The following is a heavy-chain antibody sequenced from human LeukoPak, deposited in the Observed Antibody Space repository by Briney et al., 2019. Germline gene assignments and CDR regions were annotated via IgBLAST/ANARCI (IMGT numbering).Heavy chain of an antibody. Sequence: SETLSLTCTVSGASITSYYWSWIRQPAGKGLEWIGRIYASGSTTYNPSLKSRVTMAVDTSKTQFSLKLSSVTAADTAVYYCARGGGTLHYMDVWGKGTTVTISS. D-gene: IGHD3-16*01. CDR2: IYASGST. CDR1: GASITSYY. J-gene: IGHJ6*03. CDR3: ARGGGTLHYMDV. V-gene: IGHV4-4*07.